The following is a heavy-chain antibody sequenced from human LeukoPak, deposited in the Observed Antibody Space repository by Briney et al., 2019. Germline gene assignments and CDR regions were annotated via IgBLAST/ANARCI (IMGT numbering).Heavy chain of an antibody. Sequence: GGSLRLSCAASGFIFSSKWMHWVRQAPGEGLMWVSRINTDGRATSYADSVKGRFTISRDNAKRSLYLQMNSLRADDTAVYYCTRDEDEELVRDYWGQGTLVTVSS. D-gene: IGHD6-13*01. CDR3: TRDEDEELVRDY. CDR2: INTDGRAT. V-gene: IGHV3-74*01. J-gene: IGHJ4*02. CDR1: GFIFSSKW.